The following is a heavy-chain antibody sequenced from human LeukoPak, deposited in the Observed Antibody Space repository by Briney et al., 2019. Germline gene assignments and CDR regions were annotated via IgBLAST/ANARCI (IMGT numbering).Heavy chain of an antibody. CDR1: GGSISSGSYY. V-gene: IGHV4-61*02. D-gene: IGHD3-22*01. J-gene: IGHJ3*02. CDR3: ARELYDSSGYYADAFDI. CDR2: IYTSGST. Sequence: TSETLSLTCTVSGGSISSGSYYWSWIRQPAGKGLEWIGRIYTSGSTNYNPSLKSRVTISVDTSKNQFSLKLSSVTAADTAVYYCARELYDSSGYYADAFDIWGQGTMVTVSS.